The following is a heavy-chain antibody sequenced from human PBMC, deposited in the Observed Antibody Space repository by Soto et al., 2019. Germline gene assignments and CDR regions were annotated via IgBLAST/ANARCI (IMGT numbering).Heavy chain of an antibody. J-gene: IGHJ3*02. V-gene: IGHV1-69*01. Sequence: QVQLVQSGAEVKKPGSSVKVSCKASGGTFSSYAISWVRQAPGQGLEWMGGIIPIFGTANYAQKFQGRVTITADESTSTADMERSSLRSEDTAVYYCARETGYWSSTSCADAFDIWGQGTMGTVSS. D-gene: IGHD2-2*01. CDR3: ARETGYWSSTSCADAFDI. CDR1: GGTFSSYA. CDR2: IIPIFGTA.